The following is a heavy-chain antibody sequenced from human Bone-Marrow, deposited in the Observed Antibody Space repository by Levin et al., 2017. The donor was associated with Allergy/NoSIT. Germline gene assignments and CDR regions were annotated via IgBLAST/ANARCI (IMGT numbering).Heavy chain of an antibody. Sequence: SETLSLTCTVSGAPINSNSYYWGWIRQPPGKGLEWIGNIHHSGSTSYSPSLKSRATVSMDTSKNQFSLRLNSVTAADTAVYFCASCLWFEDLPDAFDIWGQGTMVTVSS. CDR1: GAPINSNSYY. J-gene: IGHJ3*02. V-gene: IGHV4-39*01. CDR2: IHHSGST. D-gene: IGHD3-10*01. CDR3: ASCLWFEDLPDAFDI.